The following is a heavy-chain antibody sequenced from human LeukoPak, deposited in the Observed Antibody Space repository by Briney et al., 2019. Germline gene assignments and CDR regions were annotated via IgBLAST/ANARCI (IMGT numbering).Heavy chain of an antibody. D-gene: IGHD4-17*01. V-gene: IGHV4-59*01. J-gene: IGHJ4*02. CDR1: GGSISGSY. CDR3: ARGIESYGDYGY. Sequence: PSETLSLTCTVSGGSISGSYWSWIRQPPGKGLEWIAYMYNSGSTNYNPSLKSRVTISIDTSKNQFSLKLSSLTAADTAIYYCARGIESYGDYGYWGQGILVTVST. CDR2: MYNSGST.